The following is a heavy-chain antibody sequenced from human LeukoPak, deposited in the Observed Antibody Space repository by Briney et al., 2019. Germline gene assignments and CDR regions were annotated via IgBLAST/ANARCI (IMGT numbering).Heavy chain of an antibody. CDR3: VGSQDIVATDD. Sequence: SETLSLTCTVSGGSIISTSYYWGWIRQPPGKGLEWIGSIHFTGTTYPNASLKSRVTLSVDTSKNQFSLRLTSLTAADTAVYYCVGSQDIVATDDWGQGTLVIVSS. V-gene: IGHV4-39*07. D-gene: IGHD5-12*01. CDR2: IHFTGTT. J-gene: IGHJ4*02. CDR1: GGSIISTSYY.